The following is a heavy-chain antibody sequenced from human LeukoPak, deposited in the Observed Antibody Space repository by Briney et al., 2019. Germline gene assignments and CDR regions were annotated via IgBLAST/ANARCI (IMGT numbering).Heavy chain of an antibody. CDR3: AREGYYGSEYYFDY. D-gene: IGHD3-10*01. CDR2: IYSGGST. V-gene: IGHV3-66*01. J-gene: IGHJ4*02. CDR1: GFTVSSNY. Sequence: GGSLRLSCAASGFTVSSNYMSWVRQAPGKGLEWVSVIYSGGSTYYADSVKGRFTISRDNSKNTLYLQMNSLRAEDTAVYYCAREGYYGSEYYFDYWGQGTLVTVSS.